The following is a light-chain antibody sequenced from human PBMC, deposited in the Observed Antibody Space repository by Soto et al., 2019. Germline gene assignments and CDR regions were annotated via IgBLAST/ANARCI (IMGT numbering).Light chain of an antibody. Sequence: EIVLTQSPGTLSLSPGERATLSCRASQSVSSSYLAWYQQKPGQAPRLLIYGASSRATGVPDRFSGSRSGRDFTLPISRLEPEDVAVYYCQQYGSTPPFTFGPGTKVDIK. J-gene: IGKJ3*01. CDR2: GAS. CDR3: QQYGSTPPFT. CDR1: QSVSSSY. V-gene: IGKV3-20*01.